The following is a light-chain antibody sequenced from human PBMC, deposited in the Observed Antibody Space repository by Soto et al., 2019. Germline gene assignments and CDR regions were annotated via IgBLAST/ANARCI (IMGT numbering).Light chain of an antibody. V-gene: IGLV2-14*01. J-gene: IGLJ1*01. Sequence: QSALTQPASVSGSPGQSITISCTGTSSDVGGYNYVSWYQQHPGKAPKLMIYDVSNRPSGVSQRFSGSKSGNTASLTISGLQAEDEADYYCSSYTSSSTYVFGTGTKVTVL. CDR3: SSYTSSSTYV. CDR1: SSDVGGYNY. CDR2: DVS.